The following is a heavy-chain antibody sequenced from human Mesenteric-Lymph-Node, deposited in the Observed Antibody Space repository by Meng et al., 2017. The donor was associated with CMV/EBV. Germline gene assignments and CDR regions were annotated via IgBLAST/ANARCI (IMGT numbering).Heavy chain of an antibody. CDR2: ISSSGSTT. J-gene: IGHJ6*02. D-gene: IGHD2-2*01. V-gene: IGHV3-11*01. Sequence: GGSLRLSCAASGFTFSDYYVKWIRQAPGKGLEWISYISSSGSTTYYADSVKGRFTISRDNAKNSLYLQMNSLRAEDTAVYYCARGQGDIVVVPALRYYYYGMDVWGQGTTVTVSS. CDR1: GFTFSDYY. CDR3: ARGQGDIVVVPALRYYYYGMDV.